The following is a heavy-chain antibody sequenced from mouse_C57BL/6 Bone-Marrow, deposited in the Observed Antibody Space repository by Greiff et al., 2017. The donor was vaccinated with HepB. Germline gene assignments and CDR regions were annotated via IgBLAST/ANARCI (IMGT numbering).Heavy chain of an antibody. J-gene: IGHJ3*01. Sequence: VQLQQSGPVLVKPGASVKMSCKASGYTFTDYYMNWVKQSHGKSLEWIGVINPYNGGTSYNQKFKGKATLTVDKSSSTAYMELNSLTSEDSAVYYCARGELGQGFAYWGQGTLVTVSA. CDR1: GYTFTDYY. CDR2: INPYNGGT. D-gene: IGHD4-1*01. CDR3: ARGELGQGFAY. V-gene: IGHV1-19*01.